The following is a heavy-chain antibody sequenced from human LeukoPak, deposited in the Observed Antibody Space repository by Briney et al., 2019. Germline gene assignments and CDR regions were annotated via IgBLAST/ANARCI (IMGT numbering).Heavy chain of an antibody. Sequence: PGRSLRLSCEASGFTFSTYGMHWVRQAPGKGLEWVAVIWYDGSNKNYADSVKGRFTISRDNSKNTLYLQMNSLRAEDTAVYYCARVKYNWNDYWGQGTLVTVSS. D-gene: IGHD1-20*01. CDR3: ARVKYNWNDY. CDR1: GFTFSTYG. J-gene: IGHJ4*02. V-gene: IGHV3-33*01. CDR2: IWYDGSNK.